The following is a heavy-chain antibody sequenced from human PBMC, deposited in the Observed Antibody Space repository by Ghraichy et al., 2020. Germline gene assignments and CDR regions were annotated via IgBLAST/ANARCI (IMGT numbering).Heavy chain of an antibody. CDR3: ARGPSKVGATFDY. D-gene: IGHD1-26*01. J-gene: IGHJ4*02. CDR1: GGSISSGGYS. V-gene: IGHV4-30-2*01. CDR2: IYHSGST. Sequence: SETLSLTCAVSGGSISSGGYSWSWIRQPPGKGLEWIGYIYHSGSTYYNPSLKSRVTISVDRSKNQFSLKLSSVTAADTAVYYCARGPSKVGATFDYWGQGTLVTVSS.